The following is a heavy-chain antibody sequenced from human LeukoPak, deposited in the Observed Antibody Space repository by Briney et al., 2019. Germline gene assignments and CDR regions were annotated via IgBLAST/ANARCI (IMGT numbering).Heavy chain of an antibody. V-gene: IGHV1-2*02. D-gene: IGHD2-15*01. CDR3: ARALGYCSGGSCYSFGY. CDR2: INPNSGGT. Sequence: PGSSVKVSCKASGGTFSSYYMHWVRQAPGQGLEWMGWINPNSGGTNYAQKFQGRVTMTRDTSISTAYMELSRLRSDDTAVYYCARALGYCSGGSCYSFGYWGQGTLVTVSS. J-gene: IGHJ4*02. CDR1: GGTFSSYY.